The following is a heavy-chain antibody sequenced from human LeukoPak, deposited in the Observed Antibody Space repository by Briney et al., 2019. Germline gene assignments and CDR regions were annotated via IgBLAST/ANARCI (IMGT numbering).Heavy chain of an antibody. CDR2: INPSGGST. V-gene: IGHV1-46*01. Sequence: ASVKVSCKASGYTLISYFIHWVRQAPGQGLDWMGIINPSGGSTRYAQKFQGRVTTTRDTSTSTVYMEMSSLRSEDTAVYYCARSGGDAIRPFDYWGQGTLVTVSS. D-gene: IGHD2-21*02. J-gene: IGHJ4*02. CDR3: ARSGGDAIRPFDY. CDR1: GYTLISYF.